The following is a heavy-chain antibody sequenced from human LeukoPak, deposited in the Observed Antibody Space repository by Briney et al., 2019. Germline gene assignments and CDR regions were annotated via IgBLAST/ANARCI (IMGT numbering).Heavy chain of an antibody. V-gene: IGHV3-23*01. CDR3: ARGSGYSH. CDR1: GLTFSSYA. D-gene: IGHD3-3*01. CDR2: FDGSGDGT. J-gene: IGHJ4*02. Sequence: GGCPSPSRAASGLTFSSYAMSGVRQAPRKRQKWVSGFDGSGDGTYYVDSVKGRFTISRDNSENTVYLQMNSVRAEDTAVYYCARGSGYSHWGQGTLVTVSS.